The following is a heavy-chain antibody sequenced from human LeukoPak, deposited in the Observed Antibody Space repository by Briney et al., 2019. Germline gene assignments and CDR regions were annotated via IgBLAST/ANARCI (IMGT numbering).Heavy chain of an antibody. D-gene: IGHD3-10*01. J-gene: IGHJ4*02. CDR3: ARSDYYGAGSFDY. Sequence: ASVQVSCKASGYTVTSHYIHWVRQAPGQGLEWMGIINPNSGSTDQTQKFQGRVTLTRDTSTSTFYMELSSLRSEDTAMYYCARSDYYGAGSFDYWGQGTLVTVSS. CDR2: INPNSGST. V-gene: IGHV1-46*01. CDR1: GYTVTSHY.